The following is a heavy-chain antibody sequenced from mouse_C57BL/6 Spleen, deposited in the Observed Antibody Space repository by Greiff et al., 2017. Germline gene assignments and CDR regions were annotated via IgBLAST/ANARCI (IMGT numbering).Heavy chain of an antibody. J-gene: IGHJ4*01. CDR3: VRGSPWGSSYAMDY. D-gene: IGHD1-3*01. Sequence: EVHLVESGGGLVQPKGSLKLSCAASGFTFNTYAMHWVRQAPGKGLEWVARIRSKSSNYATYYADSVKDRFTISRDDSQSMLYLQMNNLKTEDTAMYYCVRGSPWGSSYAMDYWGQGTSVTVSS. CDR2: IRSKSSNYAT. CDR1: GFTFNTYA. V-gene: IGHV10-3*01.